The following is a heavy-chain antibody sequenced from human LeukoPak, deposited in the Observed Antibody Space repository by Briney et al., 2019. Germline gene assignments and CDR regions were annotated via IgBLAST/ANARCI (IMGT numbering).Heavy chain of an antibody. CDR2: INHSGST. Sequence: SETLSLTCAVYGGSFSGYYWSWIRQPPGKGLEWIGEINHSGSTNYNPSLKSRVTISVDTSKNQFSLKLSSVTAADTAVYYCASERFSSSGSTDAFDIWGQGTMVTVSS. D-gene: IGHD6-13*01. V-gene: IGHV4-34*01. J-gene: IGHJ3*02. CDR1: GGSFSGYY. CDR3: ASERFSSSGSTDAFDI.